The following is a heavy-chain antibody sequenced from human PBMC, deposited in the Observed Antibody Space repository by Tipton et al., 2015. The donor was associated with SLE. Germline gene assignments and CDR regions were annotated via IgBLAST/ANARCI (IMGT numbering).Heavy chain of an antibody. Sequence: SLRLSCAASGFIFRSYSMRWVRQAPGKGLEWVSSISSSSTYIDYADSVKGRFTISRDNAKNSLYLQMNSLRAEDTAVYYCARLEPYDYTTPHYWGRGTLVTVSS. D-gene: IGHD3-16*01. CDR3: ARLEPYDYTTPHY. V-gene: IGHV3-21*03. J-gene: IGHJ4*02. CDR2: ISSSSTYI. CDR1: GFIFRSYS.